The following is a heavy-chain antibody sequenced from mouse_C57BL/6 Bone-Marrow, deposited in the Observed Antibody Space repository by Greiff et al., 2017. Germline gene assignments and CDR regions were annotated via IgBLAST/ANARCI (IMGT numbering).Heavy chain of an antibody. CDR1: GYTFTDYE. D-gene: IGHD1-1*01. V-gene: IGHV1-15*01. CDR2: IDPETGGT. Sequence: QVQLKESGAELVRPGASVTLSCKASGYTFTDYEMHWVKQTPVHGLEWIGAIDPETGGTAYNQNFKGKVILTADKSSSTAYMELRSLTSVDLSVYYCTRPHYYYGSSIRWYFDDWGTGTTVTVSS. CDR3: TRPHYYYGSSIRWYFDD. J-gene: IGHJ1*03.